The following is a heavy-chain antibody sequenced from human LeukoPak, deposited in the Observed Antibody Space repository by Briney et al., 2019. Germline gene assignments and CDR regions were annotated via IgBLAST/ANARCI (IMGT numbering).Heavy chain of an antibody. CDR3: AKPSVRCSSSWYWYFDY. CDR1: GFTFSSYA. V-gene: IGHV3-23*01. D-gene: IGHD6-13*01. CDR2: ISGSGGST. J-gene: IGHJ4*02. Sequence: GGSLRLSCAASGFTFSSYAMSWVRQAPGKGLEWVSAISGSGGSTYYADSVKGRFTISRDNSKNTLYLQMNSLRAEDTAVYYCAKPSVRCSSSWYWYFDYWGQGTLVTVSS.